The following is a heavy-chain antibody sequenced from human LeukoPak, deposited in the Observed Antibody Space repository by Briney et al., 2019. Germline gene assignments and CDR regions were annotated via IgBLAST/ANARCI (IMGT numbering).Heavy chain of an antibody. J-gene: IGHJ6*02. CDR1: GFTFSSYA. D-gene: IGHD6-6*01. CDR3: AKDTSLSRQAYYYYGMDV. CDR2: ISGSGGST. Sequence: GGSLRLSCAASGFTFSSYAMSWVRQAPGKGLEWVSAISGSGGSTYYADSVKGRFTISRDNSKNTLYLQMNSPRAEDTAVYYCAKDTSLSRQAYYYYGMDVWGQGTTVTVSS. V-gene: IGHV3-23*01.